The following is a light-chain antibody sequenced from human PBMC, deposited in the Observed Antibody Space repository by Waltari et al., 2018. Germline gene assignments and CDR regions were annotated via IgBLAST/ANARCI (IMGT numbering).Light chain of an antibody. CDR1: SSDIGAYKY. V-gene: IGLV2-8*01. J-gene: IGLJ2*01. CDR3: SAYAGSNKLI. Sequence: QSALTQPPSASGSPGQTVIISCTGTSSDIGAYKYVSWYQQIPGRAPAFIIYEVDRRPPGVPDRFSGSKSGNTASLTVSGLQTEDEGDYYCSAYAGSNKLIFGGVTKLTVL. CDR2: EVD.